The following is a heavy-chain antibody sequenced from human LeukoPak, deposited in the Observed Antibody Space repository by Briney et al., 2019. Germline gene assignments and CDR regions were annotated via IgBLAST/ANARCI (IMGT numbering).Heavy chain of an antibody. CDR1: GFTFSSCA. D-gene: IGHD3-3*01. CDR2: ISGSGVST. CDR3: AKFRSGYYWYYYDMDV. V-gene: IGHV3-23*01. Sequence: GGSLRLSCAASGFTFSSCAMSWVRQAPGKGLEWVSSISGSGVSTYSADSVKGRFTISRDNSKNTLYLQMNSLRAEDTAVYYCAKFRSGYYWYYYDMDVWGQGTTVTVSS. J-gene: IGHJ6*02.